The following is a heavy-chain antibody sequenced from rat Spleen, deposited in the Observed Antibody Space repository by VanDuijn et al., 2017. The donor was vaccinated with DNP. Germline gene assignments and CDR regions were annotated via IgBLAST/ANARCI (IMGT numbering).Heavy chain of an antibody. CDR3: ATSSYYGYDYGFAY. V-gene: IGHV5S10*01. J-gene: IGHJ3*01. Sequence: EVQLVESGGGLVQPGNSLKLSCAASGFTFSDYAMAWVRQSPKKGLEWVATIIYDGSGTYYRDSVKGRFTISRDYARSTLYLQMDSLRSEDTATYYCATSSYYGYDYGFAYWGQGTLVTVSS. CDR2: IIYDGSGT. D-gene: IGHD1-7*01. CDR1: GFTFSDYA.